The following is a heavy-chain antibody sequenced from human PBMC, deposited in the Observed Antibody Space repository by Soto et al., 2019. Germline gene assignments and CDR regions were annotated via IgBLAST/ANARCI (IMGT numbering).Heavy chain of an antibody. J-gene: IGHJ4*02. V-gene: IGHV3-21*01. CDR3: AREVDFGFDY. Sequence: GGSLRLSCAASGFIFSSYSMNWDRQAPGKGLEWISSMSSRSDYIYYADSLKGRFTISRDNAKNSLYLQMNSLRADDTAVYYCAREVDFGFDYWGQGTPVTVSS. CDR1: GFIFSSYS. CDR2: MSSRSDYI. D-gene: IGHD5-12*01.